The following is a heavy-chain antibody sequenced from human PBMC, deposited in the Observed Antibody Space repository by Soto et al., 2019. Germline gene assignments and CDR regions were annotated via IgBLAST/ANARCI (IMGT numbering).Heavy chain of an antibody. V-gene: IGHV4-39*01. D-gene: IGHD2-15*01. Sequence: QLQLQESGPGLVKPSETLSLTCTVSGGSISSSSYYWGWIRQPPGKGLEWIGCIYYSGSTYYNPSLKSRLTISVNTSKNQFSLKLSSLTAADPAVYYCARLGAGLARYCSGGSCYSFWFDPWGQGTLVTVSS. CDR2: IYYSGST. CDR1: GGSISSSSYY. J-gene: IGHJ5*02. CDR3: ARLGAGLARYCSGGSCYSFWFDP.